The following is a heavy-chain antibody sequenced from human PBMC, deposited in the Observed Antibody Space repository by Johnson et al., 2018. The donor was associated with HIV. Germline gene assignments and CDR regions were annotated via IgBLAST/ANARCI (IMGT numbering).Heavy chain of an antibody. CDR3: ASGWGIAASDAFDI. Sequence: QVQLVESGGGVVQPGRSLRLSCAASGFTFSSYGMHWVRQAPGKGLEWVAVISYDGSKKYHADSVKGRFTISRDNSKNSLYLQMNSLRAEDTAGYYCASGWGIAASDAFDIWGQGTMVTVSS. D-gene: IGHD6-13*01. CDR2: ISYDGSKK. CDR1: GFTFSSYG. V-gene: IGHV3-30*03. J-gene: IGHJ3*02.